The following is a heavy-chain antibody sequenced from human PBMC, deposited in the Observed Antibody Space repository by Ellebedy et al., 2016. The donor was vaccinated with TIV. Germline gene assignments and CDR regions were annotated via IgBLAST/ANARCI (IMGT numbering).Heavy chain of an antibody. CDR1: GFTFSSYS. D-gene: IGHD2-2*01. J-gene: IGHJ6*03. Sequence: GGSLRLXXAASGFTFSSYSMNWVRQAPGKGLEWVSSISSSSSYIYYADSVKGRFTISRDNAKNSLYLQMNSLRAEDTAVYYCAREDCSSTSCFMDVWGKGTTVTVSS. V-gene: IGHV3-21*01. CDR3: AREDCSSTSCFMDV. CDR2: ISSSSSYI.